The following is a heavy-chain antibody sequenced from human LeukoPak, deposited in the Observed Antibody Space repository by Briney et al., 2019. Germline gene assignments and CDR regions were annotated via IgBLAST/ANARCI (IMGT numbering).Heavy chain of an antibody. CDR3: ARRASRGLRLYDFDY. Sequence: SETLSLTCTLSGGSISGYYWNWMRQPAGQGLEWIGRIYSGGLTNYNPSLQSRVTMSVDPSKNQFSLKLSSVTAADTAVYYCARRASRGLRLYDFDYWGQGTLVTVSS. J-gene: IGHJ4*02. V-gene: IGHV4-4*07. D-gene: IGHD3-16*01. CDR1: GGSISGYY. CDR2: IYSGGLT.